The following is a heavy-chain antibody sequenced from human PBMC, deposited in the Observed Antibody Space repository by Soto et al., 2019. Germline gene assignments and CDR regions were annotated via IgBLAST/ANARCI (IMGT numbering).Heavy chain of an antibody. CDR1: GYTFTGYY. J-gene: IGHJ6*02. CDR3: AREAGVVIRPHYGMDV. Sequence: QVQLVQSGAEVKKPGASVKVSCKASGYTFTGYYMHWVRQAPGQGLEWMGWINPNSGGTNYAQKFQDWVTMTRDTSISTAYMELSRLRSDDTAVYYCAREAGVVIRPHYGMDVWGQGTTVTVSS. D-gene: IGHD3-22*01. V-gene: IGHV1-2*04. CDR2: INPNSGGT.